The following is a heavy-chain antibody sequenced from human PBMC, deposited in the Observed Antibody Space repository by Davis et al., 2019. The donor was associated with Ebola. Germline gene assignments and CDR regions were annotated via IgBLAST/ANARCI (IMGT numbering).Heavy chain of an antibody. CDR3: ARGWLRTGLDV. J-gene: IGHJ6*04. CDR1: GDSVSINSGG. V-gene: IGHV6-1*01. D-gene: IGHD5-18*01. Sequence: HSQTLSLTCAISGDSVSINSGGWNWIRQSPSRGLEWLGRTYYTSKWFNDYAVSVKGRITVNADTSKNQLSLQLNSVTPEDTALYYCARGWLRTGLDVWGEGTTVTVSS. CDR2: TYYTSKWFN.